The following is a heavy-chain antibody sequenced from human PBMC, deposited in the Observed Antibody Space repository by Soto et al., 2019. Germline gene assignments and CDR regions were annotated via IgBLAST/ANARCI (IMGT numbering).Heavy chain of an antibody. CDR2: ISNSGGST. J-gene: IGHJ5*01. Sequence: GESLKISCAASGFTFSTYAMSWVRQTPGEGLEWVSGISNSGGSTYYADSVKGRSTISRDNFRNTLYLQINSLRAEDTALYYCAQDRWAEGSGSPDSWGQGTLVTVSS. CDR3: AQDRWAEGSGSPDS. D-gene: IGHD3-10*01. V-gene: IGHV3-23*01. CDR1: GFTFSTYA.